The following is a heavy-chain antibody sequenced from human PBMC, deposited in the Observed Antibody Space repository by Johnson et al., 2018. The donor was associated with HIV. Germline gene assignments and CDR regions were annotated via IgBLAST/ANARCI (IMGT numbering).Heavy chain of an antibody. Sequence: MQLVESGGGLVQPGGSLRLSCAASGFTFSSYAMSWVRQAPGKGLEWVSAISGSGGSTYYADSVKGRFTISRDNSKNTLYLQMNILRAEDTAVYYCAKDPIVLVVYAISAFDIWGQGTMVTVSS. D-gene: IGHD2-8*02. CDR2: ISGSGGST. V-gene: IGHV3-23*04. CDR3: AKDPIVLVVYAISAFDI. J-gene: IGHJ3*02. CDR1: GFTFSSYA.